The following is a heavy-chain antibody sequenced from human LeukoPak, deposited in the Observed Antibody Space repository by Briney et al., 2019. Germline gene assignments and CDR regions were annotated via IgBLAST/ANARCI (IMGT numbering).Heavy chain of an antibody. Sequence: SETLSLTCTVSGGSISGYYWSWIRQPPGKGLEWIGYISYSGSTNYNPSLKSRVTISVDTSKNHFSLKLSSVTAADTAVYYCARSGEYYFDSSGYYWGQGTLVTVSS. CDR3: ARSGEYYFDSSGYY. J-gene: IGHJ4*02. CDR2: ISYSGST. CDR1: GGSISGYY. D-gene: IGHD3-22*01. V-gene: IGHV4-59*08.